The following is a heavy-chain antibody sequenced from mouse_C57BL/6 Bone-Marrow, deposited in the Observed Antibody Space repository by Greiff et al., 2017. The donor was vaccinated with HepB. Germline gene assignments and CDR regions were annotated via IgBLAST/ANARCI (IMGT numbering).Heavy chain of an antibody. V-gene: IGHV1-76*01. CDR3: ARGTTMGYFDV. D-gene: IGHD2-1*01. CDR1: GYTFTDYY. J-gene: IGHJ1*03. Sequence: VKLMESGAELVRPGASVKLSCKASGYTFTDYYINWVKQRPGQGLEWIARIYPGSGNTYYNEKFKGKATLTAEKSSSTAYMQLSSLTSEDSAVYFCARGTTMGYFDVWGTGTTVTVSS. CDR2: IYPGSGNT.